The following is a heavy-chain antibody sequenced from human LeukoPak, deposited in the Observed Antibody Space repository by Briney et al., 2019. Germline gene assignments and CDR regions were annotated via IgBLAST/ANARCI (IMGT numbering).Heavy chain of an antibody. CDR2: IKNRANSYST. V-gene: IGHV3-72*01. J-gene: IGHJ4*02. D-gene: IGHD4/OR15-4a*01. CDR3: ARRAGAYSHPYDY. Sequence: GGSLRLSCVASGFTFSDPYLDWVRQAPGKGLEWVGRIKNRANSYSTQYAASVKGRFTISRDNSKNTLYLQMNSLRAEDTAVYYCARRAGAYSHPYDYWGQGTLVTVSS. CDR1: GFTFSDPY.